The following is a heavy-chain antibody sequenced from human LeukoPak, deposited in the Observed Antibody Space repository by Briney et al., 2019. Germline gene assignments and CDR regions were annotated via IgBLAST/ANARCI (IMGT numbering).Heavy chain of an antibody. D-gene: IGHD4-17*01. CDR3: AREDYGKNYGMDV. V-gene: IGHV1-69*04. CDR2: IIPILGIA. Sequence: SVKVSCKTSGYTFTGYYIHWVRQAPGQGLEWMGRIIPILGIANYAQKFQGRVTITADKSTSTAYMELSSLRSEDTAVYYCAREDYGKNYGMDVWGQGTTVTVSS. CDR1: GYTFTGYY. J-gene: IGHJ6*02.